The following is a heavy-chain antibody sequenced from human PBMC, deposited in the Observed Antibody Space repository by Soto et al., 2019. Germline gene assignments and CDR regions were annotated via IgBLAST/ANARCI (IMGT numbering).Heavy chain of an antibody. V-gene: IGHV5-51*01. D-gene: IGHD4-4*01. CDR2: IYPGDSDT. CDR3: ARHISNCRYYYYAMDV. J-gene: IGHJ6*02. Sequence: LKISCKGSGYTFTDYWIGWVRQLPGKGLEWMGIIYPGDSDTRYSPSFQGHVTITVDKSTSTAYLQWNTLKASDTAMYYCARHISNCRYYYYAMDVWGQGTTVTVSS. CDR1: GYTFTDYW.